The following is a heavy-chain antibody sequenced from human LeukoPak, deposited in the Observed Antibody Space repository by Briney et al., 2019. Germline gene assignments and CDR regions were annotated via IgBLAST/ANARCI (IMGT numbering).Heavy chain of an antibody. Sequence: PGGSLRLSCAASGFTFSSYDMHWVRQATGKGLEWVSAIGTAGDTYYPGSVKGRFTISRENAKNSLYLQMNSLRAGDTAVHYCARGDILTGSIDYWGQGTLVTVSS. CDR2: IGTAGDT. J-gene: IGHJ4*02. CDR1: GFTFSSYD. D-gene: IGHD3-9*01. CDR3: ARGDILTGSIDY. V-gene: IGHV3-13*01.